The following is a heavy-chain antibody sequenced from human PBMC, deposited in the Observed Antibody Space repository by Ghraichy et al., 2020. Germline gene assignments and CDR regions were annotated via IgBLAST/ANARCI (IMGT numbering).Heavy chain of an antibody. CDR3: ARRNNYYDSKSYLDY. V-gene: IGHV4-34*01. CDR1: GGSFSGYY. J-gene: IGHJ4*02. CDR2: INHSGST. Sequence: SQTLSLTCAVYGGSFSGYYWSWIRQPPGKGLEWIGEINHSGSTNYNPSLKSRVTISVDTSKNQFSLKLSSVTAADTAVYYCARRNNYYDSKSYLDYWGQGTLVTVSS. D-gene: IGHD3-22*01.